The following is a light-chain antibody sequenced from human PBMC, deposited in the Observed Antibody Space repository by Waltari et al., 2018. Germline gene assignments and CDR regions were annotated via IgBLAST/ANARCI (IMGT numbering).Light chain of an antibody. J-gene: IGKJ4*02. V-gene: IGKV1D-12*01. CDR3: QLANSFPSLT. CDR2: AAS. Sequence: IQMTQSPSSLFASVGDRVTITCRGSQGFSSWLAWYQQKPGKAPELLIFAASTLQSGVPSRLSGSRSGTDFTLTISSLQPADFATYYCQLANSFPSLTFGGGTKVEIK. CDR1: QGFSSW.